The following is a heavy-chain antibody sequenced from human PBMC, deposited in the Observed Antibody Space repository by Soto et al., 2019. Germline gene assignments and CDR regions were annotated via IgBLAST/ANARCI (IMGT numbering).Heavy chain of an antibody. CDR3: ARGYCSSTSCYLRGRDYCYVMDF. CDR2: IIPIFGTA. D-gene: IGHD2-2*01. CDR1: GGTFSSYA. J-gene: IGHJ6*02. V-gene: IGHV1-69*13. Sequence: GASVKVSCKASGGTFSSYAISWVRQAPGQGLEWMGGIIPIFGTANYAQKFQGRVTITADESTSTAYMELSSLRSEDTAVYYCARGYCSSTSCYLRGRDYCYVMDFWGQGSTVTVS.